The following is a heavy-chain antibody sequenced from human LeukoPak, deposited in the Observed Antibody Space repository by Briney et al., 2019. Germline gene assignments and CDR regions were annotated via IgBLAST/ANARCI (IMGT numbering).Heavy chain of an antibody. Sequence: GGSLRLSCAASGFTFSLYWMTWVRQSPGKGLEWVADINPDGSQKYSVDSVKGRFTISRDNAKNSLFLQMNSLGAEDTAVYYCVRQMIRFWFDPWGQGTLVTVSS. CDR2: INPDGSQK. D-gene: IGHD3-16*01. J-gene: IGHJ5*02. V-gene: IGHV3-7*01. CDR3: VRQMIRFWFDP. CDR1: GFTFSLYW.